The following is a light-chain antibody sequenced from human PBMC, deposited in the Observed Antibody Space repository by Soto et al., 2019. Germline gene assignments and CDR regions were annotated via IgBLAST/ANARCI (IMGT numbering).Light chain of an antibody. Sequence: QSALTQPASVSGSPGQSITISCTGTSSDVGGYNYVSWYQQHPGKAPKLMIYDVSNRPSGVSNRFSGSKSGNTASLTISGLQAEDEADYYCSSYTSSSTGVFGTGNKVTVL. CDR2: DVS. J-gene: IGLJ1*01. V-gene: IGLV2-14*01. CDR3: SSYTSSSTGV. CDR1: SSDVGGYNY.